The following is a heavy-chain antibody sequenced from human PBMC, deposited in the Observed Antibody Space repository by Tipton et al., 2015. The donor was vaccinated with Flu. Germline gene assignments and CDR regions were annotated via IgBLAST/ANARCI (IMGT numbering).Heavy chain of an antibody. J-gene: IGHJ6*02. V-gene: IGHV4-59*01. CDR1: GGSISSYY. CDR3: ARDRPNYYYYGMDV. CDR2: IDYSGST. Sequence: LRLSCTVSGGSISSYYWSWIRQPPGKGLEWIVYIDYSGSTNYNPSLKSRVTISVDTSKNQFSLKPSSVTAADTAGYYCARDRPNYYYYGMDVWGQGTTVTVSS.